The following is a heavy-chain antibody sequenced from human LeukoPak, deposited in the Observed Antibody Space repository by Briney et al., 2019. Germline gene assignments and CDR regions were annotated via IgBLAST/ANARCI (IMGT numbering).Heavy chain of an antibody. D-gene: IGHD3-22*01. CDR2: IYSSGST. CDR3: ANLYYDSTTRYNYFMDV. J-gene: IGHJ6*03. CDR1: GGSISNYY. Sequence: SETLSLTCTVSGGSISNYYWSWIRQPAGKGLEWIGRIYSSGSTNYNPSLKSRVTMSVDTSKNQFSLKLSSVTAADTAVYYCANLYYDSTTRYNYFMDVGGKGTTVTVSS. V-gene: IGHV4-4*07.